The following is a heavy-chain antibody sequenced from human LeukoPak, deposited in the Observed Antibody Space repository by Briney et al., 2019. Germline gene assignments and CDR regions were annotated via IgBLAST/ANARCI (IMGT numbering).Heavy chain of an antibody. CDR2: IKSDGSST. V-gene: IGHV3-74*01. CDR1: GFTFSSAW. D-gene: IGHD2-21*01. J-gene: IGHJ6*02. Sequence: PTGGSLRLSCAASGFTFSSAWMHWVRQTPGKGLVWVSRIKSDGSSTNYADSVKGRFTISRDNAKNMVNLQMNSLRAEDTAIYYCTRDYSYAMAVWGQGTTVTVSS. CDR3: TRDYSYAMAV.